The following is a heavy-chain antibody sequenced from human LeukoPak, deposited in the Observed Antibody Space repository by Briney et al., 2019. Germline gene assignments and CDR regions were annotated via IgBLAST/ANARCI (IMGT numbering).Heavy chain of an antibody. CDR3: ARAGSWIYYFDY. D-gene: IGHD6-13*01. CDR2: ISSSSSYI. CDR1: GFTFSSYS. V-gene: IGHV3-21*01. J-gene: IGHJ4*02. Sequence: GGSLRLSCAASGFTFSSYSMNWVRQAPGKGLEWVSSISSSSSYIYYADSAKGRFTISRDNAKNSLYLQMNSLRAEDTAVYYCARAGSWIYYFDYWGQGTLVTVSS.